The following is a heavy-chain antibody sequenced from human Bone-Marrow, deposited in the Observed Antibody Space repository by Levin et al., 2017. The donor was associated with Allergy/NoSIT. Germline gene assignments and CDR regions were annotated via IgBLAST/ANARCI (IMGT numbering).Heavy chain of an antibody. D-gene: IGHD3-10*01. J-gene: IGHJ4*02. CDR2: VSGSGDQT. V-gene: IGHV3-23*01. CDR3: AKGGVAAPPFY. Sequence: SCAASKFIFKNYAMAWLRQAPGQGLEWVSAVSGSGDQTYHADSVRGRFTISRDNSKDTLFLQMNNLRAEDTAVYFCAKGGVAAPPFYWGQGTLVTVSS. CDR1: KFIFKNYA.